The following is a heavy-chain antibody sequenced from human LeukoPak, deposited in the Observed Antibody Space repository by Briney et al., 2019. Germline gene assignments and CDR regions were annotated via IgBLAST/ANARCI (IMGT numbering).Heavy chain of an antibody. CDR2: IYSGGST. J-gene: IGHJ4*02. Sequence: PGGSLRLSCAASGFTVSSNYMSWVRQAPGKGLEWVSVIYSGGSTYYADSVKGRFTISRDNSKNTLYLQMNSLRAEDTAVYYCAREGLTFGVVKDYWGQGTLVTVSS. CDR3: AREGLTFGVVKDY. V-gene: IGHV3-53*01. CDR1: GFTVSSNY. D-gene: IGHD3-3*01.